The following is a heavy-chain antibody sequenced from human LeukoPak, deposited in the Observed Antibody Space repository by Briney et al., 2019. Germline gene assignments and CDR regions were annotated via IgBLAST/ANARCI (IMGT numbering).Heavy chain of an antibody. CDR1: GFTFSSYW. CDR3: ARDRTTGTTVSAYYYYYYMDV. Sequence: GGSLRLSCAASGFTFSSYWMSWVRQAPGKGLEWVANIKQDGSEKYYVDSVKGRFTISRDNAKNSLYLQMNSLRAEDTAVYYCARDRTTGTTVSAYYYYYYMDVWGKGTTVTVSS. D-gene: IGHD1-1*01. CDR2: IKQDGSEK. V-gene: IGHV3-7*01. J-gene: IGHJ6*03.